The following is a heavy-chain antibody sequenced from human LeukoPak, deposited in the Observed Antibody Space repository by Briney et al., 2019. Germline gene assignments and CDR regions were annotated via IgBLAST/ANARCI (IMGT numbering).Heavy chain of an antibody. CDR2: ISGSGGST. J-gene: IGHJ4*02. V-gene: IGHV3-23*01. D-gene: IGHD3-3*01. CDR3: AKPPYYDFWSGYYFDY. Sequence: GGSLRLSRAASGFTFSSYAMSWVRQAPGKGLEWVSAISGSGGSTYYADSVKGRFTISRDNSKNTLYLQMNSLRAEDTAVYYCAKPPYYDFWSGYYFDYWGQGTLVTVSS. CDR1: GFTFSSYA.